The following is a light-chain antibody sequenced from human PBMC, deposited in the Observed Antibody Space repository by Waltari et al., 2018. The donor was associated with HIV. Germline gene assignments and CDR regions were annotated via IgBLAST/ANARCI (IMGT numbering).Light chain of an antibody. J-gene: IGKJ1*01. CDR2: DAS. CDR1: QSISIF. V-gene: IGKV1-39*01. CDR3: QQSYDTPRT. Sequence: DIQMTQSQSSLSASVDDRVTITCRASQSISIFLSWYQQKPGKAPNLLIYDASTLQSGVPSGFRGSGSGTNFTLTISSLQPEDFATYYCQQSYDTPRTFGQGTKVDIK.